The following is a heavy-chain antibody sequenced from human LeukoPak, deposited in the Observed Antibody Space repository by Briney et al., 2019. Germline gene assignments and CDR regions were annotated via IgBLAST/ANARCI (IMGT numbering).Heavy chain of an antibody. CDR2: IYYSGST. Sequence: SETLSLTCTVSGDSINSNNYYWGWIRQPPGKGLEWIGSIYYSGSTYYNPSLKSRVTISVDTSKNQFSLKLSSVTAADTAVFYCARAKGGEFDYWGQGTLVTVSS. V-gene: IGHV4-39*01. CDR1: GDSINSNNYY. D-gene: IGHD3-10*01. CDR3: ARAKGGEFDY. J-gene: IGHJ4*02.